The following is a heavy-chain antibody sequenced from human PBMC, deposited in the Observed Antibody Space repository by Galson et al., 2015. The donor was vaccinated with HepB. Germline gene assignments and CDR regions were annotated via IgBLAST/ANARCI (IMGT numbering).Heavy chain of an antibody. CDR1: GFTFSSYG. J-gene: IGHJ4*02. Sequence: SLRLSCAASGFTFSSYGMHWVRQAPGKGLEWVAFIRYDGSNKYYADSVKGRFTISRDNSKNTLYLQMNSLRAEDTAVYYCASQVAATFDYWGQGTLVTVSS. V-gene: IGHV3-30*02. D-gene: IGHD2-15*01. CDR2: IRYDGSNK. CDR3: ASQVAATFDY.